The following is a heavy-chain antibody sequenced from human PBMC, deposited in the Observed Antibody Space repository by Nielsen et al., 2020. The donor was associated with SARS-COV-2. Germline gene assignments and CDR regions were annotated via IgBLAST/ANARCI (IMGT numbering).Heavy chain of an antibody. D-gene: IGHD6-19*01. CDR3: ASRYSSGRGSGDY. CDR1: GGSISGSSYY. V-gene: IGHV4-39*01. J-gene: IGHJ4*02. CDR2: IYYSGST. Sequence: GSLRLSCTVSGGSISGSSYYWGWIRQPPGKGLEWIGSIYYSGSTYYNPSLKSRVTISVDTSKNQFSLKLSSVTAADTAVYYCASRYSSGRGSGDYWGQGTLVTVSS.